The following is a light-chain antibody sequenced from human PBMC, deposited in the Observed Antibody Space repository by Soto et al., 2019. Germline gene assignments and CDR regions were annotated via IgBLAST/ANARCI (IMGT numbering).Light chain of an antibody. J-gene: IGKJ5*01. CDR3: QQRSNWPRIT. V-gene: IGKV3-15*01. CDR1: QNIHTN. CDR2: GAS. Sequence: EIVMTQSPATLSVSPGERATLSCRAGQNIHTNLAWYQQKPGQAPRLLIYGASTRATGIPARFSGSGSGTEFTLTISSLQSEDFAVYYCQQRSNWPRITFGQGTRLEIK.